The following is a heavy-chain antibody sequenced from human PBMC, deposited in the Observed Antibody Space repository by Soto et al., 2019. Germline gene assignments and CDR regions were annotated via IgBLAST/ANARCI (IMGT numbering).Heavy chain of an antibody. CDR3: ARLTTVTTGCFDY. J-gene: IGHJ4*01. CDR2: IYYSGST. V-gene: IGHV4-39*01. Sequence: SETLSLTCTVSGGSISSSSYYWGWIRQPPGKGLEWIGSIYYSGSTYYNPSLKSRVTISVDTSKNQFSRKLSSVTAADTAVYYCARLTTVTTGCFDYWGHGTLVTVSS. CDR1: GGSISSSSYY. D-gene: IGHD4-4*01.